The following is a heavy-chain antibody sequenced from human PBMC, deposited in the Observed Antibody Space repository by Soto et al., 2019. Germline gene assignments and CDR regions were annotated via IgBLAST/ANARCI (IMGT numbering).Heavy chain of an antibody. Sequence: EVQLVESGGGLVKPGGSLRLSCAASGFTFSSYSMNWVRQAPGKGLEWVSSISSSSSYIYYADSVKGRFTISRDNAKNSLYLQMNSLRAEDTAVYYCAREILSSSWHYYYYYGMDVWGQGTTVTVSS. V-gene: IGHV3-21*01. CDR1: GFTFSSYS. CDR2: ISSSSSYI. CDR3: AREILSSSWHYYYYYGMDV. D-gene: IGHD6-13*01. J-gene: IGHJ6*02.